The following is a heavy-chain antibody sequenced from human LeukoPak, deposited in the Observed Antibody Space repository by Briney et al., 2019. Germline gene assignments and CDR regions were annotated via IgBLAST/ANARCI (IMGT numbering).Heavy chain of an antibody. CDR3: AKGTFDWSFPLYFDY. CDR1: GFNFSIYP. V-gene: IGHV3-23*01. Sequence: GGSLRLSCTTSGFNFSIYPMTWVRQAPGKGLEWVSAISGSGGNTYYADSVKGRFTISRDNSKNALYLQMNSLRVEDTAVYYCAKGTFDWSFPLYFDYWGQGTLVTVSS. CDR2: ISGSGGNT. D-gene: IGHD3-9*01. J-gene: IGHJ4*02.